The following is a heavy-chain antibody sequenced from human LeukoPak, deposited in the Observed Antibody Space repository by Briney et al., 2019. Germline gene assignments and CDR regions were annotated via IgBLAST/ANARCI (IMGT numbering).Heavy chain of an antibody. CDR2: INPNSGGT. J-gene: IGHJ6*03. CDR3: ARDPQLVLDYYYYMDV. CDR1: GYTFTGYY. V-gene: IGHV1-2*02. Sequence: GASVKVSCKASGYTFTGYYMHWVRQAPGQGLEWMGWINPNSGGTNYAQKFQGRVTMTRDTSISTAYMELSRLRSDDTAVYYCARDPQLVLDYYYYMDVWGKGTTVTVSS. D-gene: IGHD6-6*01.